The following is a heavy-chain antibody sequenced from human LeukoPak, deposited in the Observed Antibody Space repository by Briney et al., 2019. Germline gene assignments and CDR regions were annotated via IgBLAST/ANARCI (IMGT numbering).Heavy chain of an antibody. J-gene: IGHJ4*02. D-gene: IGHD4-17*01. V-gene: IGHV5-51*01. CDR3: AIDYGDYGAY. CDR2: IYPGDSEA. CDR1: GYSFTSYW. Sequence: GESLKISRKGSGYSFTSYWIGLVRQVPGKGLERIAIIYPGDSEARYSPSFQGQVTFSADKSISTASLQWASLKASETAMYYCAIDYGDYGAYWGQGTLVTVSS.